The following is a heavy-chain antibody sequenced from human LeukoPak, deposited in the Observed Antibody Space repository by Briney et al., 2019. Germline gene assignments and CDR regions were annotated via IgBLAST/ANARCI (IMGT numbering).Heavy chain of an antibody. CDR1: GFTFSSYS. CDR2: ISSSATYT. J-gene: IGHJ4*02. V-gene: IGHV3-21*04. CDR3: ARNFGGGDSSGPYS. Sequence: GGSLRLSCAASGFTFSSYSMNWVRQAPGKGLEWVSGISSSATYTYYADSVKGRFTISRDNSKNSLYLQMNSLRAEDTALYYCARNFGGGDSSGPYSWGQGTQVTVSS. D-gene: IGHD3-22*01.